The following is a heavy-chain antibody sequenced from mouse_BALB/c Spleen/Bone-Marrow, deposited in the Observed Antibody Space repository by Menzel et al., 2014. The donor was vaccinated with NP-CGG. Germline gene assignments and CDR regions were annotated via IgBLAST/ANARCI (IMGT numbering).Heavy chain of an antibody. Sequence: VQLQQSGAELVKPGASVKLSCTASGFNIKDTYMHWVKQRPEQGLEWIGRIDPANGNTKYDPKFQGKATITADTSSNTAPLQLSSLTSEDTAVYYCDRWAVRRAWFAYWGQGTLLSVSA. CDR2: IDPANGNT. CDR3: DRWAVRRAWFAY. V-gene: IGHV14-3*02. J-gene: IGHJ3*01. D-gene: IGHD6-1*01. CDR1: GFNIKDTY.